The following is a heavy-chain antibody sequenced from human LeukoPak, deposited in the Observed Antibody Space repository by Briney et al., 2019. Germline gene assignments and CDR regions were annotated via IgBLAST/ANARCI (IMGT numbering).Heavy chain of an antibody. CDR1: GGSFSGYY. D-gene: IGHD4-23*01. Sequence: SETLSLTCAVYGGSFSGYYRSWIRQPPGKGLEWIGEINHSGSTNYNPSLKSRVTISVDTSKNQFSLKLSSVTAADTAVYYCAKLGYGGNSESVDYWGQGTLVTVSS. J-gene: IGHJ4*02. CDR3: AKLGYGGNSESVDY. CDR2: INHSGST. V-gene: IGHV4-34*01.